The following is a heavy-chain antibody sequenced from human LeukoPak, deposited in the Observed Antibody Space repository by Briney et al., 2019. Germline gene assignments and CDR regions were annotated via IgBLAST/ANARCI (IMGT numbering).Heavy chain of an antibody. D-gene: IGHD6-19*01. J-gene: IGHJ4*02. CDR3: ARGSSGWYSIDY. CDR1: GFTFSSYA. CDR2: VSGSGGST. Sequence: GGSLRLSCAASGFTFSSYAMSWVRQAPGKGLEWVSAVSGSGGSTYYADSVKGRFTISRDNSKNTLYLQMNSLRAEDTAVYYCARGSSGWYSIDYWGQGTLVTVSS. V-gene: IGHV3-23*01.